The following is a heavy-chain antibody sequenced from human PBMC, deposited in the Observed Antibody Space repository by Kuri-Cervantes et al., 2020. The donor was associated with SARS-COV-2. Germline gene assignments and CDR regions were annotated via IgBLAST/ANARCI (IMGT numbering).Heavy chain of an antibody. Sequence: GSLRLSCTVSGGSISSYYWSWIRQPAGKGLEWIGRIYTSGSTNYNPSLKSRVTMSVDTSKNQFSLKLSSVTAADTAVYFCARDRGTTGTHFYFYNAMDVWGQGTTVTVSS. D-gene: IGHD1-1*01. V-gene: IGHV4-4*07. CDR1: GGSISSYY. CDR2: IYTSGST. CDR3: ARDRGTTGTHFYFYNAMDV. J-gene: IGHJ6*02.